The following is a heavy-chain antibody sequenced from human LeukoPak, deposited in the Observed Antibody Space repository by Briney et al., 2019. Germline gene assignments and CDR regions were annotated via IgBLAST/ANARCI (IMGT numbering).Heavy chain of an antibody. V-gene: IGHV3-7*01. Sequence: GGSLRLSCAASGFTFSSYSMNWVRQAPGKGLEWVANINQDESEKNYVDSVKGRFTISRDSAKNSLSLQVNNLTDEDTAIYYCARGRLRFDSWGQGTLVTVSS. CDR3: ARGRLRFDS. J-gene: IGHJ4*02. CDR2: INQDESEK. CDR1: GFTFSSYS.